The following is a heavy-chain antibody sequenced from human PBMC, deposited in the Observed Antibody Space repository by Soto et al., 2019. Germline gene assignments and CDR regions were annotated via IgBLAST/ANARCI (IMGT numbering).Heavy chain of an antibody. V-gene: IGHV3-7*01. J-gene: IGHJ4*02. Sequence: GVSLRLSCAASGFPFSGSWMRWVRQAPGKGLEWVAVINPDGSTKHYVDSVNGRFTISRDNSKNSLFLQMNSLRDEDTGVFFCARDRAYMAVDYWGQGIQVTVSS. D-gene: IGHD1-20*01. CDR1: GFPFSGSW. CDR2: INPDGSTK. CDR3: ARDRAYMAVDY.